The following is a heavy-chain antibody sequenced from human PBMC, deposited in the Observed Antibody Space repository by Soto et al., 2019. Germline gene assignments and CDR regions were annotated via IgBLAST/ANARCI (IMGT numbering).Heavy chain of an antibody. J-gene: IGHJ6*02. CDR3: AREDRDRETGLVPAAIDGMDV. CDR2: IIPIFGIP. Sequence: QVQLVQSGAEVKKPGSSVKVSCKASGVTFSRYSITWVRQAPGHGLEWIGRIIPIFGIPTYAQKFQGRVTFTADESTSTDYMELSSLRSDDTAVYYCAREDRDRETGLVPAAIDGMDVWGQGTTVTVSS. D-gene: IGHD2-2*01. CDR1: GVTFSRYS. V-gene: IGHV1-69*08.